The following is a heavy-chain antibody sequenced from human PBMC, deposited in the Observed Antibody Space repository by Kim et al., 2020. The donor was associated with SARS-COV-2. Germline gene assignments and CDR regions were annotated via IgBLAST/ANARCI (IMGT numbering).Heavy chain of an antibody. Sequence: GGSTYYADSEKGRFTIARDNSKNTLNLQMNSLRAEDTAVYFCAKDFMSDYWGQGSLVTVSS. V-gene: IGHV3-23*01. D-gene: IGHD3-16*01. CDR3: AKDFMSDY. CDR2: GGST. J-gene: IGHJ4*02.